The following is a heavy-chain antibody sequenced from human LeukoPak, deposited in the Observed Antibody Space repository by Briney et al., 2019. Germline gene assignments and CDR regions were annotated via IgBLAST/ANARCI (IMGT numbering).Heavy chain of an antibody. CDR1: GGSISSYY. Sequence: PSETLSLTCTVSGGSISSYYWSWIRQPPGKGLEWIGYIYYSGSTNYNPSLKSRVTISVDTSKNQFSLKLSSVTAADTAAYYCATGSTNDYGDPFDYWGQGTLVTVSS. D-gene: IGHD4-17*01. CDR3: ATGSTNDYGDPFDY. J-gene: IGHJ4*02. CDR2: IYYSGST. V-gene: IGHV4-59*01.